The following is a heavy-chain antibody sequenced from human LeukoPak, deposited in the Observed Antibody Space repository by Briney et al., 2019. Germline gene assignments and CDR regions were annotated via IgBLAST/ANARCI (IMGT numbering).Heavy chain of an antibody. J-gene: IGHJ4*02. Sequence: GGSLRLSCAASGFTFSSYGMHWVRQAPGKGLEWVAFMRYDGSNKYYADSVKGRFTISRDNSKNTLYLQMNSLRAEDTAVYYCAKDPWVVRGVTLDYWGQGTLVTVSS. CDR1: GFTFSSYG. V-gene: IGHV3-30*02. CDR2: MRYDGSNK. CDR3: AKDPWVVRGVTLDY. D-gene: IGHD3-10*01.